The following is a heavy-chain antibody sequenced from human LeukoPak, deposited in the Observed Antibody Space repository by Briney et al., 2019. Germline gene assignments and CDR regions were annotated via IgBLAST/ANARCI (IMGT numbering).Heavy chain of an antibody. Sequence: GGSLRLSCAASGFTFSSYEMNWVRQAPGKGLEWVSYISSSGSAIYYADSVKGRFTISRDNAKNSLYLQMNSLRAEDTAVYYCARYCSRTSCYAGGGYYYYYYGMDVWGQGTTVNVSS. CDR3: ARYCSRTSCYAGGGYYYYYYGMDV. J-gene: IGHJ6*02. D-gene: IGHD2-2*01. CDR2: ISSSGSAI. CDR1: GFTFSSYE. V-gene: IGHV3-48*03.